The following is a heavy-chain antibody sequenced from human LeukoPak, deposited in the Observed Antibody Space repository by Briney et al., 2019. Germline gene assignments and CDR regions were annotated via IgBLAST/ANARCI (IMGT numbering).Heavy chain of an antibody. Sequence: SETLSLTCIVSGGSISSSSYNWGWIRQPPGKGLEWIGSIYYSGSTYYNPSLKSRLTISVDTSKNQFSLNLSSVTAADTAVYFCMVRGLITDYWGQGTLVTVSS. V-gene: IGHV4-39*01. J-gene: IGHJ4*02. CDR1: GGSISSSSYN. D-gene: IGHD3-10*01. CDR3: MVRGLITDY. CDR2: IYYSGST.